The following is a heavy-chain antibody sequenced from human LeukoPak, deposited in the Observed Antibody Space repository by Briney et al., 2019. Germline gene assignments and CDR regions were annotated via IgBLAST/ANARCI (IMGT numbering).Heavy chain of an antibody. CDR2: IYPNSGGT. D-gene: IGHD5-18*01. J-gene: IGHJ4*02. CDR3: ARDKDTAMVEFDY. Sequence: GASVKVSCRASGYTFTDYYMHWVRQAPGQGLEWMGRIYPNSGGTNLAQKFQGRVTMTRDTSISTAYMELSSLKSDDTAVYYCARDKDTAMVEFDYWGQGTLVTVSS. CDR1: GYTFTDYY. V-gene: IGHV1-2*06.